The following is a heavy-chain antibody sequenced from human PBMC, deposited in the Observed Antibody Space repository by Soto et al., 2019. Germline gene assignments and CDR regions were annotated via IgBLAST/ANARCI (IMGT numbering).Heavy chain of an antibody. CDR3: AARKYCPSTTCFDF. J-gene: IGHJ4*02. D-gene: IGHD2-2*01. V-gene: IGHV3-66*01. CDR2: IYSDGYT. CDR1: GFTVGITY. Sequence: EVQLVESGGALVQPGGSLRLACAASGFTVGITYKTWVRQAPEKALEWVSIIYSDGYTYYADSVKGRFTVSRDNSKNTLFLQMTSLRAEDTAVYYCAARKYCPSTTCFDFWGQGTLVTVSS.